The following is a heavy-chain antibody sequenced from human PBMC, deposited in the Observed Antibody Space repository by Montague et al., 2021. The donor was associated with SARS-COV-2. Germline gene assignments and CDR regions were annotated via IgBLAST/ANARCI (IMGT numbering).Heavy chain of an antibody. CDR2: XDWXYYK. D-gene: IGHD3-9*01. J-gene: IGHJ6*02. CDR3: ARMVTIFSLGGYYYYYGMDV. CDR1: GFSLSTSGIC. Sequence: PALVKPTQTITLTCTFSGFSLSTSGICVSWIRQPPGKALEWLALXDWXYYKYYSTSLKTRLTISKDTSKNQVVLTMTNMDPVDTATYYCARMVTIFSLGGYYYYYGMDVWGQGTTVTVSS. V-gene: IGHV2-70*01.